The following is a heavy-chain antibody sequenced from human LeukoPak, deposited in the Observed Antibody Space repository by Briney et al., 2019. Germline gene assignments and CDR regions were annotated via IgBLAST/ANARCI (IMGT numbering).Heavy chain of an antibody. CDR2: IYYSGST. CDR1: GASVSSDY. V-gene: IGHV4-31*03. Sequence: SETLSLTCTVSGASVSSDYWSWIRQHPGKGLEWIGYIYYSGSTYYNPSLKSRVTISVDTSKNQFSLKLSSVTAADTAVYYCARDRLTGMDVWGQGTTVTVSS. D-gene: IGHD3-16*01. J-gene: IGHJ6*02. CDR3: ARDRLTGMDV.